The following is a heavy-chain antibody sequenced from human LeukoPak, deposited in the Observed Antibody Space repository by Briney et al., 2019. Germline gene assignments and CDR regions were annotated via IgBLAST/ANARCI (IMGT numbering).Heavy chain of an antibody. J-gene: IGHJ4*02. Sequence: RPGGSLRLSCAASGFTFSNYGMHWVRQAPGKGLEWVAVIRYDGNKKYYAESVKGRFTIARDNSKNTLYLQMNSLRAEDTAVYYCARDKDGYNMEYYFDYWGQRTLVTVSS. CDR1: GFTFSNYG. CDR3: ARDKDGYNMEYYFDY. V-gene: IGHV3-33*01. D-gene: IGHD5-24*01. CDR2: IRYDGNKK.